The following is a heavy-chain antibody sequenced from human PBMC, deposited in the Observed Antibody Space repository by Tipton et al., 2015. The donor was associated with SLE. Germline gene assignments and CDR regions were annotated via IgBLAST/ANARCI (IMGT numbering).Heavy chain of an antibody. CDR3: ARDTRAFDI. D-gene: IGHD2-15*01. Sequence: TLSLTCTVSGGPISSYYWSWIRQPPGKGLEWIGYIYTSGSTNYNPSLKSRVTISVDTSKNQFSLKLSSVTAADTAVYYCARDTRAFDIWGQGTMVTVSS. J-gene: IGHJ3*02. CDR2: IYTSGST. V-gene: IGHV4-4*08. CDR1: GGPISSYY.